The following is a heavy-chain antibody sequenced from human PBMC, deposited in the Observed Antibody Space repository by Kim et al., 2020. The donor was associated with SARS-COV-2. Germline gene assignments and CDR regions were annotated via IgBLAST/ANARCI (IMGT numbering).Heavy chain of an antibody. J-gene: IGHJ4*02. Sequence: NYNPSLKSRVTISEDRSKNQFSLKLTSVTAADTAIYYCAGEVDYHGSGSIWGQGTLVTVST. CDR3: AGEVDYHGSGSI. D-gene: IGHD3-10*01. V-gene: IGHV4-34*01.